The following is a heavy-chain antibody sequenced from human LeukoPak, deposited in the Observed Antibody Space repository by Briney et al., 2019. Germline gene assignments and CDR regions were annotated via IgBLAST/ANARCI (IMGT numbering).Heavy chain of an antibody. Sequence: ASVKVSCKASGYTFTGYYMHWVRQAPGQGLEWMGWINPNSGGTKYAQKFQGRVTMTRDTSISTAYMELSRLRSDDTAVYYCARVRGNADAFDIWGQGTMVTVSS. V-gene: IGHV1-2*02. J-gene: IGHJ3*02. D-gene: IGHD2-8*01. CDR2: INPNSGGT. CDR3: ARVRGNADAFDI. CDR1: GYTFTGYY.